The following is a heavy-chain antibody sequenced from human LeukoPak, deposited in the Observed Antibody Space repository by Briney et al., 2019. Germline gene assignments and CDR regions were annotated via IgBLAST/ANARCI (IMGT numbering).Heavy chain of an antibody. CDR2: ISYDGTKK. CDR3: ARGDLYSSSWTDAFDL. J-gene: IGHJ3*01. V-gene: IGHV3-30*04. Sequence: GGSLRLSCAASGFTFSSYAMHWVRQAPGKGLEWVAVISYDGTKKYYADSVKGRFTFSRDNSKNTLYLQMNSLRAEDTAVYYCARGDLYSSSWTDAFDLWGQGTMVTVSS. D-gene: IGHD6-13*01. CDR1: GFTFSSYA.